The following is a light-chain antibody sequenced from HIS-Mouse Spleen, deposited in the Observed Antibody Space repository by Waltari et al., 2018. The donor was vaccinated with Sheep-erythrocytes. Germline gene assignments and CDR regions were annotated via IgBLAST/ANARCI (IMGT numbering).Light chain of an antibody. CDR3: NSRDSSGNHLGVV. CDR2: GKN. CDR1: SLRSYY. Sequence: SSELTHDPAVAVALGQAVRTTCQGDSLRSYYPSWLQQKPQQAPVPVIYGKNNRPAGIPDRFSGSSSGNTASLTITGAQAEDEADFYCNSRDSSGNHLGVVFGGGTKLTVL. V-gene: IGLV3-19*01. J-gene: IGLJ2*01.